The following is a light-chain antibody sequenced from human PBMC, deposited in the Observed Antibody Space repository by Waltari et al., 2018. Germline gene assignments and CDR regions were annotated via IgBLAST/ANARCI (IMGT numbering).Light chain of an antibody. J-gene: IGKJ3*01. CDR3: QNYDDAPLT. CDR1: PDVGAY. CDR2: GAS. V-gene: IGKV1-27*01. Sequence: QMTQSPPSLSASLGDRVTITCRASPDVGAYLDWYHQKPGRVPNLLIYGASTLQSGVPSRCSGSRSGTDFTLSIISLQPEDVGTYYCQNYDDAPLTFGPGTKVDIK.